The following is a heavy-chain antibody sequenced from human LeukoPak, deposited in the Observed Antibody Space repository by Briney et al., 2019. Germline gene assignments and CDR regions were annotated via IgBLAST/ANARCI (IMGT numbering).Heavy chain of an antibody. V-gene: IGHV3-74*01. D-gene: IGHD1-20*01. CDR3: ARDLITGNDAFDI. CDR1: GLTFSTYG. CDR2: INSDGSST. J-gene: IGHJ3*02. Sequence: GGSLRLSCVASGLTFSTYGTSWVRQAPGKGLVWVSRINSDGSSTSYADSVKGRFTISRDNAKNTLYLQMNSLRAEDTAVYYCARDLITGNDAFDIWGQGTMVTVSS.